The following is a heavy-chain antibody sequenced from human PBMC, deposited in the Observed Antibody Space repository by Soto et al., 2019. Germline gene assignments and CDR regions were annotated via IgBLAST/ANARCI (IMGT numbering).Heavy chain of an antibody. CDR1: GGSISSGGYY. Sequence: SETLSLTCTVSGGSISSGGYYWSWIRQHPGKGLEWIGYIYYSGSTYYNPSLKSRVTISVDTSKNQFSLKLSSVTAADTAVYYCARDSTYYYDSSGYYFDYWGQGTLVTVSS. CDR2: IYYSGST. CDR3: ARDSTYYYDSSGYYFDY. V-gene: IGHV4-31*03. D-gene: IGHD3-22*01. J-gene: IGHJ4*02.